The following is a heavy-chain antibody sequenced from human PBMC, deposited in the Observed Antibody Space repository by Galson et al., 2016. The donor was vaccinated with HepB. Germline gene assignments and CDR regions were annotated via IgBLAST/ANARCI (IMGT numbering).Heavy chain of an antibody. CDR2: ISGTNGNT. D-gene: IGHD2-15*01. CDR3: TRGSRCSGGRCYSPPFDY. CDR1: GYIFNTYG. Sequence: SVKVSCKASGYIFNTYGIGWVRQAPGQGLEWMGWISGTNGNTNYAPSLQGRVTMTRDTSTSTVYMELRSLRFDDTATYYCTRGSRCSGGRCYSPPFDYWGQGTLLTVSS. J-gene: IGHJ4*02. V-gene: IGHV1-18*01.